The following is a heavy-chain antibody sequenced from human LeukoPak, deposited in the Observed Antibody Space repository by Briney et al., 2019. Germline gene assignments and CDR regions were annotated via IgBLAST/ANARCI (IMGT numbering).Heavy chain of an antibody. D-gene: IGHD2-15*01. J-gene: IGHJ3*02. CDR1: GFTFSNYA. CDR2: ISGSGGST. V-gene: IGHV3-23*01. CDR3: ASGRGPADAFDI. Sequence: GGSLRLSCAASGFTFSNYAMSWVRQAPGKGLEWVSVISGSGGSTYYAHSVKGRFTISRDNAKNSLYMQMNSLRAEDTAVYYCASGRGPADAFDIWGQGTMVTVSS.